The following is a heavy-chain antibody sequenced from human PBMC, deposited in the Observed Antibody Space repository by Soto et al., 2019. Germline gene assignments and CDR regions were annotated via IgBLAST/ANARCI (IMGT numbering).Heavy chain of an antibody. D-gene: IGHD2-15*01. V-gene: IGHV3-48*03. CDR1: GFTSSSYE. CDR2: ISGSGSIT. Sequence: EVQLVESGGALVQPGGSLRLSCAASGFTSSSYEMNWVRQAPGTGLEWVSYISGSGSITHYADSVKGRFTISRDNARNSLYLQMNSLRGEDTAVYYCAGRDGHNRRKAPYYYYYYGVGVWGRGTTVTVSS. CDR3: AGRDGHNRRKAPYYYYYYGVGV. J-gene: IGHJ6*02.